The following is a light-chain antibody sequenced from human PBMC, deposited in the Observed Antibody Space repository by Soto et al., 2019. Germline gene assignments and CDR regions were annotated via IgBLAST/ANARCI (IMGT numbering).Light chain of an antibody. CDR1: QSVSSN. V-gene: IGKV3D-15*01. CDR2: GAS. Sequence: EIVMTQSPATLSVSLGERATLSCRASQSVSSNLAWYQQKPGQAPRLLSYGASTRATGIPARFSGSGSGTELTLTISSLQSEDFAVYYCQQYNNWPPGTFGQGTKLEI. J-gene: IGKJ2*02. CDR3: QQYNNWPPGT.